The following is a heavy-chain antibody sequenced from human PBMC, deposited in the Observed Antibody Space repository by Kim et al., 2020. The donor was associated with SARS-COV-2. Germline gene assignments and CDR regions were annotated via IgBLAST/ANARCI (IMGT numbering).Heavy chain of an antibody. J-gene: IGHJ6*01. Sequence: ASVKVSRKASGYTFINYYMYWVRQAPRQGLEWVGTINPSGGSTYYGQKFQGRVTMTRDRSTSTVYMELSSLRSEDTAVYYCAREDRYGDYAYYYYYGMDVWGQGTAITVSS. CDR2: INPSGGST. D-gene: IGHD4-17*01. V-gene: IGHV1-46*01. CDR3: AREDRYGDYAYYYYYGMDV. CDR1: GYTFINYY.